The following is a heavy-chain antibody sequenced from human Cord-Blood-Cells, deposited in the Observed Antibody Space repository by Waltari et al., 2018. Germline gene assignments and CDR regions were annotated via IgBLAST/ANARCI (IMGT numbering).Heavy chain of an antibody. V-gene: IGHV2-70*15. Sequence: QVTLRESGPALVKPTQTLTLTCTFSGFSLSTSGMCVSWIRQPPGKALEWLARIDWDDDKYYSTSLKTRLTTSKHTSKNQVVLTMTNMDPVDTATYYCARTIPGSLPCDYWVQGTLVTVSS. J-gene: IGHJ4*02. D-gene: IGHD1-20*01. CDR3: ARTIPGSLPCDY. CDR2: IDWDDDK. CDR1: GFSLSTSGMC.